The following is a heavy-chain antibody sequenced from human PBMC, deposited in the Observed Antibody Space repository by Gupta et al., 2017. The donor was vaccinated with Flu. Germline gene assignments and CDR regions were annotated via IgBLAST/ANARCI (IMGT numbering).Heavy chain of an antibody. Sequence: EVQLVESGGGLVQHGRSLRLSCAASGFSFDDYGMHWVRQTPGKGLEWVSGISWNGRSIDYADSVKGRFTISRDNAKNSLFLQMNSLRAEDTALYFCVKALRGSIFGVSMNYYFDYWGQGTLVTVSS. CDR2: ISWNGRSI. CDR3: VKALRGSIFGVSMNYYFDY. D-gene: IGHD3-3*01. CDR1: GFSFDDYG. J-gene: IGHJ4*02. V-gene: IGHV3-9*01.